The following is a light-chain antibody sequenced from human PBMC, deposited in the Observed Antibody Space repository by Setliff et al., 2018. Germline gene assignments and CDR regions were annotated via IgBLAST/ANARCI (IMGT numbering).Light chain of an antibody. V-gene: IGLV2-14*03. CDR1: SSDVGAYNY. Sequence: QSVLTQPASVSGSPGQSITISCTGTSSDVGAYNYVSWYQRHPGEAPKLLLYDVSKRPSGISNRFSGSKSGSTASLTISGLHAEDEADYFCCSCTSNITPYVFGTGTKVTVL. J-gene: IGLJ1*01. CDR3: CSCTSNITPYV. CDR2: DVS.